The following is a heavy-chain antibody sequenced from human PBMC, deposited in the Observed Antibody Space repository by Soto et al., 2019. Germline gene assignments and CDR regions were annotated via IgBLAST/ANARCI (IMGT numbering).Heavy chain of an antibody. CDR2: INPSGSNS. V-gene: IGHV3-23*01. CDR3: ARSGSYSWLPY. D-gene: IGHD1-26*01. J-gene: IGHJ4*02. CDR1: GFTFSNYA. Sequence: PWGSLRLSCAASGFTFSNYALSWVRQAPGRGLEWVSFINPSGSNSYYADSVKGRFTLSRDNSKNTVYLQMNSLKAEDTALYYCARSGSYSWLPYWGQGTLVTVSS.